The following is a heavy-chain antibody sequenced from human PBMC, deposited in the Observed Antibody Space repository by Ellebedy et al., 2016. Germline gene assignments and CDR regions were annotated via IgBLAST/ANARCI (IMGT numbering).Heavy chain of an antibody. CDR2: IGTGGELT. V-gene: IGHV3-23*01. Sequence: GESLKISCAASGFTFSSYAMSWVRQAPGKGLEWVAGIGTGGELTYYADSVEGRFTISRDNPKNTMYLEVNNLRADDTAVYYCAKLGSTTSGEYWGQGTLVTVSS. D-gene: IGHD5/OR15-5a*01. CDR1: GFTFSSYA. J-gene: IGHJ4*02. CDR3: AKLGSTTSGEY.